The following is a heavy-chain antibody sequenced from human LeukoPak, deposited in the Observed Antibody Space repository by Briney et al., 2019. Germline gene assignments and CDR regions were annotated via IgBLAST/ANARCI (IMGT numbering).Heavy chain of an antibody. CDR2: IYGNDNK. J-gene: IGHJ4*02. V-gene: IGHV2-5*01. Sequence: SGPTLVNPTQTLTLTCTFSGFSLSTSGVAVGWIRQPPGKALEWLALIYGNDNKRYSPSLQSRLTITKDTSENQVVLTMTTMDPVDTATYYCARRSLSCFDYWGQGSLVTVSS. D-gene: IGHD3-10*01. CDR1: GFSLSTSGVA. CDR3: ARRSLSCFDY.